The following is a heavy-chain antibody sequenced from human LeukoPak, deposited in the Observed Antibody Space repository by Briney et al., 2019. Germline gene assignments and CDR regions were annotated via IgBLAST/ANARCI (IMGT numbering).Heavy chain of an antibody. CDR2: MSYSGST. D-gene: IGHD2-8*01. CDR1: GGSISSSIYY. V-gene: IGHV4-39*07. CDR3: ARVGCTNGVCYKVFDY. Sequence: SETLSLTCTVSGGSISSSIYYWGWIRQPPGKGLEWIGSMSYSGSTYYNPSLKSRVTISVDKSKNQFSLKLSSVTAADTAVYYCARVGCTNGVCYKVFDYWGQGTLVTVSS. J-gene: IGHJ4*02.